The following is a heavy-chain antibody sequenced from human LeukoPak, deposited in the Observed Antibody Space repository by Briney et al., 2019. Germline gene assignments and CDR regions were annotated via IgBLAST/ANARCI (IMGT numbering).Heavy chain of an antibody. CDR2: ISSSANTI. Sequence: GGSLRLSCAASGFTFSDYYMSWIRQAPGKGLEWVSYISSSANTIYYADSLKGRFTISRDNAKSSLYLQMNSLRAEDTALYYCAKDATVTMIVVVHAFDIWGQGTMVTVSS. CDR1: GFTFSDYY. V-gene: IGHV3-11*01. D-gene: IGHD3-22*01. CDR3: AKDATVTMIVVVHAFDI. J-gene: IGHJ3*02.